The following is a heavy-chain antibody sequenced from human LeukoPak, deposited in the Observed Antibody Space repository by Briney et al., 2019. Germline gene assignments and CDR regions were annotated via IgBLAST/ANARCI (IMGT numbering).Heavy chain of an antibody. D-gene: IGHD2-15*01. CDR1: GVSISSYY. CDR3: ARHRGGFDL. Sequence: ASETLSLTCTVSGVSISSYYWSWLRQPPGKGLEWLGYIYYSGGTNYNPSLKSRVTISVDTSKIHFSLKLSSVTAADTAAYYCARHRGGFDLWGQGTMVTVSS. J-gene: IGHJ3*01. V-gene: IGHV4-59*01. CDR2: IYYSGGT.